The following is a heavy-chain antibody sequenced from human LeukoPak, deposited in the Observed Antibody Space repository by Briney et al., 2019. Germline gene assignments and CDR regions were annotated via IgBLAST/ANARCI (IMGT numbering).Heavy chain of an antibody. CDR3: ARAFGVVIYFDY. V-gene: IGHV4-34*01. Sequence: SETLSLTCAVYGGSFSGYYWSWIRQPPGKGLEWIGEINHSGSTNYNPSLKSRVTISVDTSKNQFSLKLSSVTAADTAVYYCARAFGVVIYFDYWGQGTLVTVSS. CDR1: GGSFSGYY. D-gene: IGHD3-3*01. CDR2: INHSGST. J-gene: IGHJ4*02.